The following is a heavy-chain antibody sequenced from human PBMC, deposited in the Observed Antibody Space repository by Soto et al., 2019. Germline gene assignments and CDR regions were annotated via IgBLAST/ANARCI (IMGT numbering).Heavy chain of an antibody. V-gene: IGHV1-69*02. CDR3: ALVRGYSGYDASGDY. D-gene: IGHD5-12*01. Sequence: QVQLVQSGAEVKKPGSSVKVSCKASGGTFSSYTNSWVRQAPGQGLEWMGRIIPILGIANYAQKFQGRVTITADKSTSTAYMELSSLRSEDTAVYYCALVRGYSGYDASGDYWGQGTLVTVSS. J-gene: IGHJ4*02. CDR1: GGTFSSYT. CDR2: IIPILGIA.